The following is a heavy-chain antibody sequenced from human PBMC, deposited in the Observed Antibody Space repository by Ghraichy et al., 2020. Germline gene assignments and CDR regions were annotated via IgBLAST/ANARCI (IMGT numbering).Heavy chain of an antibody. Sequence: SETLSLTCTVSGGSISSGGYYWSWICQHQGKGLEWIGYIYYSGSTYYNPSLKSRVTIDVDTSKNQFSLTLSSVTAADTSVYYCARGAGDPVDYWGQGTLVTVSS. V-gene: IGHV4-31*03. J-gene: IGHJ4*02. CDR3: ARGAGDPVDY. D-gene: IGHD7-27*01. CDR2: IYYSGST. CDR1: GGSISSGGYY.